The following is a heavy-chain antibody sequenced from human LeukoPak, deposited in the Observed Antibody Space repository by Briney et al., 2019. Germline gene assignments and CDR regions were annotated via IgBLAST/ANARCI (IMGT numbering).Heavy chain of an antibody. CDR1: GFTFTSSA. Sequence: SVKVSCKASGFTFTSSAVQWVRQARGQRLEWIGWIVVGSGNTNYAQKFQERVTITRDMSTSTAYMELSSLRSEDTAVYYCAAEPGDPDFWSGYYTGIDYYYMDVWGKGTTVTVSS. CDR2: IVVGSGNT. V-gene: IGHV1-58*01. D-gene: IGHD3-3*01. CDR3: AAEPGDPDFWSGYYTGIDYYYMDV. J-gene: IGHJ6*03.